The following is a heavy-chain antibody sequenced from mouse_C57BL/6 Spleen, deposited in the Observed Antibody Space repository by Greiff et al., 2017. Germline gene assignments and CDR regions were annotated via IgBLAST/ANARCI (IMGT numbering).Heavy chain of an antibody. CDR3: ARWDWEPPWFAY. CDR1: GYAFTNYL. D-gene: IGHD4-1*01. V-gene: IGHV1-54*01. Sequence: VKLQESGAELVRPGTSVQVSCKASGYAFTNYLIEWVKQRPGQGLAWIGVINPGSGGTNYNEKFKGKATLTADKSSSTAYMQLSSLTSEDSAVYFCARWDWEPPWFAYWGQGTLVTASA. CDR2: INPGSGGT. J-gene: IGHJ3*01.